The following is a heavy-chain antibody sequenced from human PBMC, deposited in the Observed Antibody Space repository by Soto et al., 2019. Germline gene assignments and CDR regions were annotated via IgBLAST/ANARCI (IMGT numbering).Heavy chain of an antibody. V-gene: IGHV2-5*02. J-gene: IGHJ6*02. Sequence: QITLKESGPTLVKPTQPLTLTCTFSGFSVSTSGVGVAWIRQPPGKALEWLALIYWDGDERYSPFLQSRVTITKDTSKNQVVLTMTNRDPVDTATYYWAHKGGRGAGMDVWGQGTTVTVSS. CDR1: GFSVSTSGVG. CDR3: AHKGGRGAGMDV. CDR2: IYWDGDE. D-gene: IGHD2-15*01.